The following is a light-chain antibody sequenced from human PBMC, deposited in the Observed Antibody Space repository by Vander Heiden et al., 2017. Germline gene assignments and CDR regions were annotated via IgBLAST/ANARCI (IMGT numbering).Light chain of an antibody. CDR3: QQYDSTVIT. CDR2: WAS. CDR1: QSVLYSSNNKNY. V-gene: IGKV4-1*01. J-gene: IGKJ5*01. Sequence: DIVMTQSPDSLAVSLGERATINCKSSQSVLYSSNNKNYLAWYQQKPGQPPKLLIYWASTRESGVPDRFSGSGSGTDFTLTISSLQAEDVAVYYCQQYDSTVITFGQGTRLEIK.